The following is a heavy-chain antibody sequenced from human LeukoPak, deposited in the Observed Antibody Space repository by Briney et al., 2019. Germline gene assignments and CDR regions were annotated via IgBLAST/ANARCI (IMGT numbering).Heavy chain of an antibody. CDR3: AREGVDTAMADYYYYYMDV. V-gene: IGHV1-18*01. Sequence: ASVKVSCKASGYTFTSYGISWVRQAPGQGLEWMGWISAYNGNTNYAQKLQGRVTMTTDTSTSTADMELRSLRSDDTAVYYCAREGVDTAMADYYYYYMDVWGKGTTVTVSS. CDR1: GYTFTSYG. J-gene: IGHJ6*03. D-gene: IGHD5-18*01. CDR2: ISAYNGNT.